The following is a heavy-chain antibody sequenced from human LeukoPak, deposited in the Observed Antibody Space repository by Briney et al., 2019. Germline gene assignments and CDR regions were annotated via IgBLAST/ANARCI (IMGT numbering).Heavy chain of an antibody. CDR1: GFTFSSYE. CDR2: ISSSGSTI. D-gene: IGHD3-22*01. CDR3: ARVSLSCYYDSGGLSPLPGAFDI. Sequence: GGSLRLSCAASGFTFSSYEMNWVRQAPGKGLEWVSYISSSGSTIYYADSVKGRFTISRDNAKNSLYLQMNSLRAEDTAVYYCARVSLSCYYDSGGLSPLPGAFDIWGQGTMVTVSS. V-gene: IGHV3-48*03. J-gene: IGHJ3*02.